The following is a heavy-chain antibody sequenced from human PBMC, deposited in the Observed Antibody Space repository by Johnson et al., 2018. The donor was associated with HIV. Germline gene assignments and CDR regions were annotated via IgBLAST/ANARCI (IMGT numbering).Heavy chain of an antibody. V-gene: IGHV3-33*06. CDR1: GFTFSSYG. CDR3: AKDYNNYNESSGYETGTYEI. Sequence: QVLLVESGGGVVQPGRSLRLSCAASGFTFSSYGMQWVRQAPGKGLDWVAVRWYDGSNKDYADSVKGRFTISRDNSKNTLYLQMNSLRAEDTAVYYSAKDYNNYNESSGYETGTYEIWGQGTMVTVSS. J-gene: IGHJ3*02. D-gene: IGHD3-22*01. CDR2: RWYDGSNK.